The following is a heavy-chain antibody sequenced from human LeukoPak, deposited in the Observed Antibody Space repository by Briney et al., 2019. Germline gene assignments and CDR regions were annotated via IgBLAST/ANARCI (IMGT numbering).Heavy chain of an antibody. D-gene: IGHD6-13*01. V-gene: IGHV4-59*01. CDR3: ARGPYSSSWYDY. CDR2: IYYSGST. CDR1: GGSISGYY. Sequence: SETLSLTCTVSGGSISGYYWSWIRQPPGKGLEWIGYIYYSGSTNYNPSLKSRVTISVDTSKNQFSLKLSSVTAADTAVYYCARGPYSSSWYDYWGQGTLVTVSS. J-gene: IGHJ4*02.